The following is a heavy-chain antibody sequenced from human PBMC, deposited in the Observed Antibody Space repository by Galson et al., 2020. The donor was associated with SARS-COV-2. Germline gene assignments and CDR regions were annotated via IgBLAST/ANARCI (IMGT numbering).Heavy chain of an antibody. CDR3: ARVDIAMVRGAGAY. CDR1: GYTFTDYY. Sequence: ASVKVSCKASGYTFTDYYIHWVRQAPGQGLEWVGIINPNGGSTNYAQKFQDRVTMTRDTSTSTVYMEVGSLRFEDTAVYYCARVDIAMVRGAGAYWGQGTLVTVS. D-gene: IGHD3-10*01. V-gene: IGHV1-46*01. CDR2: INPNGGST. J-gene: IGHJ4*02.